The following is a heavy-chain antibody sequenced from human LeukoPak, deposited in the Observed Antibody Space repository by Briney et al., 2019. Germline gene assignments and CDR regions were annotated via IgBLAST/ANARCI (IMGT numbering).Heavy chain of an antibody. CDR3: ARGYCSGGSCYPAAEYFQH. CDR1: GGSISSYY. J-gene: IGHJ1*01. CDR2: IYYSGST. D-gene: IGHD2-15*01. Sequence: PSETLSLTCTVSGGSISSYYWSWIRQPPGKGLEWIGYIYYSGSTNYNPSLKSRVTISVDTSKNQFSLKLSSVTAADTAVYYCARGYCSGGSCYPAAEYFQHWGQGTLVTVSS. V-gene: IGHV4-59*01.